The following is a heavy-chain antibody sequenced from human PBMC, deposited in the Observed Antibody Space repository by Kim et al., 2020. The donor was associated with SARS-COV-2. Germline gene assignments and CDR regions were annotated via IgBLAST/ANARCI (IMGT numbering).Heavy chain of an antibody. J-gene: IGHJ4*02. Sequence: YTPSPTSRVTISVDTSKNQLSLKLRSVTAADTAVYYCARVGTTVTTMVDYWGQGTLATVSS. V-gene: IGHV4-34*01. CDR3: ARVGTTVTTMVDY. D-gene: IGHD4-17*01.